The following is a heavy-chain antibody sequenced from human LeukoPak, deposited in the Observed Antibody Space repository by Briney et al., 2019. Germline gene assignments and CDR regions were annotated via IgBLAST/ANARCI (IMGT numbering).Heavy chain of an antibody. D-gene: IGHD6-19*01. CDR3: ARALSGYSSGWYLWDYYYYYMDV. J-gene: IGHJ6*03. Sequence: GGSLRLSCAASGFTFSSYWMSWVRQAPGKGLEWVANIKQDGSEKYYVDSVKGRFTISRDNAKNSLYLQMNSLRAEDTAVDYCARALSGYSSGWYLWDYYYYYMDVWGKGTTVTVSS. CDR1: GFTFSSYW. CDR2: IKQDGSEK. V-gene: IGHV3-7*04.